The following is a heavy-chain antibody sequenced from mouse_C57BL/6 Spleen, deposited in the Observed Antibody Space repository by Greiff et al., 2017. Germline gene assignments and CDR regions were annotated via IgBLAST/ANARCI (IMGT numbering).Heavy chain of an antibody. CDR2: IHPNSGST. CDR1: GYTFTSYW. CDR3: ARGENLLLREFDY. D-gene: IGHD1-1*01. Sequence: QVQLQQPGAELVKPGASVKLSCKASGYTFTSYWMPWVKQRPGQGLEWIGMIHPNSGSTNYNEKFKSTATLTVDKSSSTAYMQLSSLTSEDSAVYYCARGENLLLREFDYWGQGTTLTVSS. V-gene: IGHV1-64*01. J-gene: IGHJ2*01.